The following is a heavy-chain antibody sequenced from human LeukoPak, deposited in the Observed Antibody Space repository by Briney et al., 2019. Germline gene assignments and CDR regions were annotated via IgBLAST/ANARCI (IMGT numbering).Heavy chain of an antibody. V-gene: IGHV3-30*02. Sequence: GGSLRLSCAASGFTFSSYGMHWVRQAPGKGLEWVAFIRYDGSNKYYADSVKGRFTISRDNSKNTLYLQMNSLRAEDTAVYYCAREAGSSSWYYFDYWGQGTLVTVSS. CDR3: AREAGSSSWYYFDY. D-gene: IGHD6-13*01. J-gene: IGHJ4*02. CDR2: IRYDGSNK. CDR1: GFTFSSYG.